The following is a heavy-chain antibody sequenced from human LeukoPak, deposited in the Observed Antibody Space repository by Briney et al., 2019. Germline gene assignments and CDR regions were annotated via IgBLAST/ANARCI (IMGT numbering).Heavy chain of an antibody. CDR2: ISDATTT. CDR3: ARVASDSRGWYHFDS. D-gene: IGHD6-19*01. CDR1: GFTVSSNW. V-gene: IGHV3-53*01. Sequence: PGGSLRLSCAASGFTVSSNWLDWVRQAPGQGPECVSLISDATTTDYADSVKGRFTLSRDNSKNTVFLQMNSLRAEDTAMYYCARVASDSRGWYHFDSWGQGTLVTVSS. J-gene: IGHJ4*02.